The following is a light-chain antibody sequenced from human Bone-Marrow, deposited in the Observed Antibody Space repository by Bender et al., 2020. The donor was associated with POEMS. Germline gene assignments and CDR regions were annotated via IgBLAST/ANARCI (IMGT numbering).Light chain of an antibody. J-gene: IGLJ2*01. Sequence: QSVLTQAPSVSGAPGQRVTISCTGTSSNIGANYDVHWYQQVPGRAPRLLIYSHGNRPSGVPDRFSASKSGTSASLAIDGLQAEDEADYYCQTWDGATPVFGGGTKLTVL. CDR1: SSNIGANYD. CDR2: SHG. V-gene: IGLV1-40*01. CDR3: QTWDGATPV.